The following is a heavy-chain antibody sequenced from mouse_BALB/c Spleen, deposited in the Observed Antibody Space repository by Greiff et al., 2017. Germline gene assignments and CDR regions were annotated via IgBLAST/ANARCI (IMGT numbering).Heavy chain of an antibody. CDR3: ARDGNYVGGDYAMDY. Sequence: QVQLKESGPELVRPGESVKISCKGSGYTFTDYAMHWVKQSHAKSLEWIGVISIYYDNTNYNQKFKGKATMTVDKSSSTAYMELARLTSEDSAIYYCARDGNYVGGDYAMDYWGQGTSVTVSS. CDR1: GYTFTDYA. D-gene: IGHD2-1*01. CDR2: ISIYYDNT. J-gene: IGHJ4*01. V-gene: IGHV1-67*01.